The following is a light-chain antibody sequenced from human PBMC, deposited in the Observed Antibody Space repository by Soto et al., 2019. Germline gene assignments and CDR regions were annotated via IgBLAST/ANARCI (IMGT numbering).Light chain of an antibody. CDR2: GAS. CDR3: QKYNNWLPLT. V-gene: IGKV3-15*01. J-gene: IGKJ4*01. Sequence: EIVMTQSPATLSVSPGERATLSCRASQSVSNNLAWYQQKAGQAPRLLIYGASTRATGIPDRFSGSGSGTEVTRTVISLQSEDFEVDYCQKYNNWLPLTFGGGTKVEIK. CDR1: QSVSNN.